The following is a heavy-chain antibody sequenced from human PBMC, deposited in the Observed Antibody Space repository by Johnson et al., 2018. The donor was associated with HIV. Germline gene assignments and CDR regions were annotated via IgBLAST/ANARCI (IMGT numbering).Heavy chain of an antibody. J-gene: IGHJ3*01. CDR3: AKDKAVASLGNAFDV. CDR2: ISYDGSNK. D-gene: IGHD6-19*01. Sequence: QVQLVESGGGVVQPGRSLRLSCAASGFTFSSYAMHWVRQAPGKGLEWVAVISYDGSNKYYADSVKGRFTISRDNSKNTLYLQMNSLRADDTAVYYCAKDKAVASLGNAFDVWGQGAMVTVSS. V-gene: IGHV3-30-3*01. CDR1: GFTFSSYA.